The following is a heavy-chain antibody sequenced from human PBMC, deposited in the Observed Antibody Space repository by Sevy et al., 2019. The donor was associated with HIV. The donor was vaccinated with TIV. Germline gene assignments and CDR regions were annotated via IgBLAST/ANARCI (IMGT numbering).Heavy chain of an antibody. J-gene: IGHJ4*02. Sequence: GSLRLSCAGSGFSFSSYDMNWVRQAPGKGLEWVSSISSSSSYISNADSVKGRFTISRDNAKNSLYLQMNSLRAEDTAVYYCARDYYGSGTYYRIFGYWGQGTLVTVSS. CDR3: ARDYYGSGTYYRIFGY. CDR2: ISSSSSYI. CDR1: GFSFSSYD. V-gene: IGHV3-21*01. D-gene: IGHD3-10*01.